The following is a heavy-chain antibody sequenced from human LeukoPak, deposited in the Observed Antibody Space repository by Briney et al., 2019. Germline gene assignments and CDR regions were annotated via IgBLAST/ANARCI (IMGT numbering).Heavy chain of an antibody. J-gene: IGHJ4*02. Sequence: ASVKVSCKASGYTFTTYGISWVRQAPGQGLEWMGWISAYNGNTNYAQKFQGRVAMTTDTSTSTAYMELKSLRSDDTAVYYCARDTYYYDSSGYFDYWGQGALVTVSS. CDR3: ARDTYYYDSSGYFDY. CDR2: ISAYNGNT. D-gene: IGHD3-22*01. CDR1: GYTFTTYG. V-gene: IGHV1-18*01.